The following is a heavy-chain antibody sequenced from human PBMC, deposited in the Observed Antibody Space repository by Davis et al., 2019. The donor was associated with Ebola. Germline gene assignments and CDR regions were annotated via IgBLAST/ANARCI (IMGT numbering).Heavy chain of an antibody. J-gene: IGHJ4*02. D-gene: IGHD4-17*01. CDR1: GGTFSSYA. Sequence: AASVKVSCKASGGTFSSYAISWVRQAPGQGLKWMGRIIPILGIANYAQKFQGRVTITADKSTSTAYMELSSLRSEDTAVYYCAREVTVTTNYFDYWGQGTLVTVSS. CDR3: AREVTVTTNYFDY. CDR2: IIPILGIA. V-gene: IGHV1-69*04.